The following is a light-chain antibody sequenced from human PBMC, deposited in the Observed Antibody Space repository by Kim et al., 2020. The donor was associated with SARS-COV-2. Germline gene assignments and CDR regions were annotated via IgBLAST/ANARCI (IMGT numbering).Light chain of an antibody. J-gene: IGKJ5*01. Sequence: LSQGESATLSCRASQSVSSYLAWYQQKPGQAPRLLIYDASNRATGIPARFSGSGSGTDFTLTISSLEPEDFAVYYCQQRSNWPLTFGRGTRLDIK. CDR1: QSVSSY. V-gene: IGKV3-11*01. CDR2: DAS. CDR3: QQRSNWPLT.